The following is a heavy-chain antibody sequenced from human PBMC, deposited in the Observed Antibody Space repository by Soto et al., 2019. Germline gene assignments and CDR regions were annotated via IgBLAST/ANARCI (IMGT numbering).Heavy chain of an antibody. V-gene: IGHV2-5*02. D-gene: IGHD3-10*01. CDR3: AHSRNLITEDAQVCDFDY. Sequence: QITLKESGPTQVKPTQTLTLTCSFSGFSLNTDGEGVGWVRQPPGEALEWLALLYWDDDERYSPSLKTRLTITKDPSKNQVVLIMTNVDPVDTATYYCAHSRNLITEDAQVCDFDYWGQGTLVTVSS. CDR2: LYWDDDE. CDR1: GFSLNTDGEG. J-gene: IGHJ4*02.